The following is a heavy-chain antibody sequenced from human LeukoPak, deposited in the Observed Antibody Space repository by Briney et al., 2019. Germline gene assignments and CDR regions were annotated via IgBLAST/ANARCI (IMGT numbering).Heavy chain of an antibody. J-gene: IGHJ6*02. CDR3: ARVAGYSSFYYYQGMDV. CDR2: IYYSGST. CDR1: GDSISSSSYY. Sequence: PSETLSLTCTVSGDSISSSSYYWGWIRQPPGKGLEWIGNIYYSGSTYYNPSLKSRVTISVDTSKNQFSLKLSSVTAADTAVYYCARVAGYSSFYYYQGMDVWGQGTTVTVSS. D-gene: IGHD6-13*01. V-gene: IGHV4-39*01.